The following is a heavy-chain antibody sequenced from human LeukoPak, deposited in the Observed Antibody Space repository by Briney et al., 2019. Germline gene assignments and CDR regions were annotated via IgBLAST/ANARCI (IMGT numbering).Heavy chain of an antibody. D-gene: IGHD3-10*01. V-gene: IGHV4-34*01. CDR1: GGSFSGYY. CDR2: INHSGST. CDR3: ARTGGEAFDY. J-gene: IGHJ4*02. Sequence: SETLSLTCAVYGGSFSGYYWSWIRQPPGKGLEWIGEINHSGSTNYNPSLKSRVTISVDTSKNQFSLKLSSVTAADTAVYYCARTGGEAFDYWGQGTLVTVSS.